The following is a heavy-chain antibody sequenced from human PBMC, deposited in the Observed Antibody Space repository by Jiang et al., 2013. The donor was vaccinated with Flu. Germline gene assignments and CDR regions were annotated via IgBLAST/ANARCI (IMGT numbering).Heavy chain of an antibody. Sequence: EWMGIICPGDSDTRYSPSFQGQVTISADKSIRTAYLQWSSLMASDTATYYCALCSLCDSTRCFVCYFDYWGRGTLVTVSS. V-gene: IGHV5-51*01. D-gene: IGHD2/OR15-2a*01. J-gene: IGHJ4*02. CDR3: ALCSLCDSTRCFVCYFDY. CDR2: ICPGDSDT.